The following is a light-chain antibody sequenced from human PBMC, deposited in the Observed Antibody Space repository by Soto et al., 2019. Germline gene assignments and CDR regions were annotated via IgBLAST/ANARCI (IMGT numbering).Light chain of an antibody. CDR2: DAS. CDR3: QQYETFSGT. Sequence: IQMTQSPSTMSASVGYRVTITCWASQSISSWLAWYQQKPGKAPKILIYDASSLESGVPSRFSVSGSGTEFTLTISPLKTDDFATYYCQQYETFSGTFGPGTKVDIK. J-gene: IGKJ1*01. CDR1: QSISSW. V-gene: IGKV1-5*01.